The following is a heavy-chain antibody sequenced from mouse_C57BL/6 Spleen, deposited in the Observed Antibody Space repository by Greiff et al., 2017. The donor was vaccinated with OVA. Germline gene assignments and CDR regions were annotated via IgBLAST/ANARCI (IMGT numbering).Heavy chain of an antibody. CDR3: AIYYGNFDY. V-gene: IGHV1-59*01. CDR1: GYTFTSYW. CDR2: IDPSDSYT. D-gene: IGHD2-1*01. Sequence: VQLQQPGAELVRPGTSVKLSCKASGYTFTSYWMHWVKQRPGQGLEWIGVIDPSDSYTNYNQKFKGNATLTVDTSSSTAYMQLSSLTSEDAAVYYCAIYYGNFDYWGQGTTLTVSS. J-gene: IGHJ2*01.